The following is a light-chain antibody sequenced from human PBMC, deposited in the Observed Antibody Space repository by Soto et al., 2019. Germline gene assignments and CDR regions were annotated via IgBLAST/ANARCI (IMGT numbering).Light chain of an antibody. CDR3: AAWDDSLNGPHVL. J-gene: IGLJ2*01. V-gene: IGLV1-44*01. Sequence: QSVLTQPPSASGTPGQRVTISCTGSSSNIGSKNVNGYQQLPGTAPKLLIYSDNQRPSGVAGRFSGSKSGTSASLAIRGLQSEDEADYYCAAWDDSLNGPHVLFGGGTKPTVL. CDR2: SDN. CDR1: SSNIGSKN.